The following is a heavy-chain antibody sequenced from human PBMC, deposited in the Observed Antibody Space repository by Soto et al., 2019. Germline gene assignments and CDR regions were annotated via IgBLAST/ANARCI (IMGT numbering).Heavy chain of an antibody. CDR3: ARPKRNVLLWFGELYH. Sequence: QVQLVQSGAEVKKPGASVKVSCKASGYTFTSYGISWVRQAPGQGLEWMGWISAYNGNTNYAQKLQGRVTMTTDTSTSTSYMELRSLRTDDTAVYYCARPKRNVLLWFGELYHWGQGTLVTVSS. V-gene: IGHV1-18*01. J-gene: IGHJ5*02. CDR2: ISAYNGNT. D-gene: IGHD3-10*01. CDR1: GYTFTSYG.